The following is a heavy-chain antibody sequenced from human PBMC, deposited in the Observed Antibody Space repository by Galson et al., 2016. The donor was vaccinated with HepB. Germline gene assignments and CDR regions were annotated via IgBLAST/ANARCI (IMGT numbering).Heavy chain of an antibody. Sequence: SLRLSCAASGLTLSDVWMNWVRQAPGKGLEWVGRIKSNADGGTVDYTAPVKGRFTISRDDSKNMLYLQMNSLRDEDTAVYYCARAITFGGVIYFDYWGQGTQVTVSS. CDR3: ARAITFGGVIYFDY. CDR2: IKSNADGGTV. D-gene: IGHD3-16*01. CDR1: GLTLSDVW. J-gene: IGHJ4*02. V-gene: IGHV3-15*07.